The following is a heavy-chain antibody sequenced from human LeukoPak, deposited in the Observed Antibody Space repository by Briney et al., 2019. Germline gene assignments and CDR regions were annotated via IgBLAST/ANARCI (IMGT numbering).Heavy chain of an antibody. CDR3: ARDREMATMLRFFPNYYYYMDV. V-gene: IGHV1-2*02. CDR1: GYTFTGYY. D-gene: IGHD5-24*01. CDR2: INPNSGGT. Sequence: ASVKVSCKASGYTFTGYYMHWVRQAPGQGLEWKGWINPNSGGTNYAQKFQGRVTMTRDTSISTAYMELSRLRSDDTAVYYCARDREMATMLRFFPNYYYYMDVWGKGTTVTVSS. J-gene: IGHJ6*03.